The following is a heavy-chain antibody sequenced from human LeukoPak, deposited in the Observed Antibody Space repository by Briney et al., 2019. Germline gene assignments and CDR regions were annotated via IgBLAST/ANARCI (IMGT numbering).Heavy chain of an antibody. CDR1: GYTFTGYY. CDR3: ARGGGGLQH. V-gene: IGHV1-2*02. J-gene: IGHJ1*01. Sequence: ASVKVSCKASGYTFTGYYMHWVRQAPGQGLEWMGWINPNSGGTNYAQKFQGRVTMARDTSISTAYMGLSSLMSDDTAIYYCARGGGGLQHWGQGTLVTVSS. D-gene: IGHD2-15*01. CDR2: INPNSGGT.